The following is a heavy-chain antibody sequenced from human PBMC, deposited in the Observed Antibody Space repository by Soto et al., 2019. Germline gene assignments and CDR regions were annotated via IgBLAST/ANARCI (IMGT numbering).Heavy chain of an antibody. CDR3: ARVKGYYYDSSGYYYYFDY. D-gene: IGHD3-22*01. J-gene: IGHJ4*02. CDR1: GGSVSSGSYY. V-gene: IGHV4-61*01. Sequence: SETLSLTCTVSGGSVSSGSYYWSWIRQPPGKGLEWIGYIYYSGSTNYNPSLKSRVTISVDTSKNQFSLKLSSVPAADTAVYYCARVKGYYYDSSGYYYYFDYWGQGTLVTVSS. CDR2: IYYSGST.